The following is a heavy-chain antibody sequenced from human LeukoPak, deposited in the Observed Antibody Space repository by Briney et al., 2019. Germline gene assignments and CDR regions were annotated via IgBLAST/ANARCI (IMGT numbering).Heavy chain of an antibody. V-gene: IGHV1-46*01. CDR2: INPSGGST. Sequence: EASVKVSCKASGYTFTIYYMHWVRQAPGQGLEWMGIINPSGGSTSYAQKFQGRVTMTRDTSTSTVYMELSSLRSEDTAVYYCARVMQQLDYFDYWGQGTLVTVSS. J-gene: IGHJ4*02. CDR1: GYTFTIYY. D-gene: IGHD6-13*01. CDR3: ARVMQQLDYFDY.